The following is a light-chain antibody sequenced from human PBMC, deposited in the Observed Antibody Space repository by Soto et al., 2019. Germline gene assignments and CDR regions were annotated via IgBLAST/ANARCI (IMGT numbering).Light chain of an antibody. V-gene: IGLV1-51*01. J-gene: IGLJ1*01. CDR3: GSWDSSLSAYV. CDR1: SSNIGGNS. CDR2: DDD. Sequence: VLTQPPSVSAAPGQRDTISCSGRSSNIGGNSVSWYQQLPGTAPKLLIYDDDKRPSGIPDRFSSSKSGTSATLGITAFQTGDEADYYCGSWDSSLSAYVFGTGTKVTVL.